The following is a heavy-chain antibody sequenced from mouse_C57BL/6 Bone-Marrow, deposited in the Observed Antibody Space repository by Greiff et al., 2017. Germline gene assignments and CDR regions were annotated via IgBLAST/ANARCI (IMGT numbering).Heavy chain of an antibody. CDR1: GFTFSDYG. V-gene: IGHV5-17*01. CDR2: ISSGSSTI. CDR3: ARRDTSFAY. Sequence: EVKLQESGGGLVKPGGSLKLSCAASGFTFSDYGMHWVRQAPEKGLEWVAYISSGSSTIYYADTVKGRFTISRDNAKNTLFLQMTSLRSEDTAMYYCARRDTSFAYWGQGTLVTVSA. J-gene: IGHJ3*01.